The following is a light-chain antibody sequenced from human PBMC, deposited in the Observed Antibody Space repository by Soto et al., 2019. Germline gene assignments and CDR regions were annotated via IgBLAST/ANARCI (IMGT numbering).Light chain of an antibody. CDR2: AAS. Sequence: DIQMTQSPSSLSASVGDRVTITCRAIQSISSYLNWYQQKPGKAPKLLIYAASSLQSGVPSRFSGSGSGTDFTLTISSLQPEDFATYYCQQSYSTPYTCGQGTKLEIK. V-gene: IGKV1-39*01. J-gene: IGKJ2*01. CDR3: QQSYSTPYT. CDR1: QSISSY.